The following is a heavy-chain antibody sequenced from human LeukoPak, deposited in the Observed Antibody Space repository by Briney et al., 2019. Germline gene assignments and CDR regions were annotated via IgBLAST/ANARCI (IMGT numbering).Heavy chain of an antibody. CDR1: GFTVSSNY. V-gene: IGHV3-53*05. D-gene: IGHD3/OR15-3a*01. Sequence: GGSLRLSCAASGFTVSSNYMSWVRQAPGKGLEWVSVIYSGGSTYYADSVKGRFTISRDNSKNTLYLQMNSLRAEDTAVYFCARDSRLKWTEYYFDFWGQGTLVTVSS. CDR3: ARDSRLKWTEYYFDF. CDR2: IYSGGST. J-gene: IGHJ4*02.